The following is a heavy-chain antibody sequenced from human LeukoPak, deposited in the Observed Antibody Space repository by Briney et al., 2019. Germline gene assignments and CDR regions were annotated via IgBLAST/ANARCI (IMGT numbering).Heavy chain of an antibody. CDR2: ITGGGDDT. J-gene: IGHJ4*02. CDR3: AKGSHYSRPYYFDF. Sequence: GGALRLSCAASGFTFNNYAMSWVRQAPGEGLEWVSAITGGGDDTYHSDSVKGRFTISRDNSQNTVYLQMNTLRAEDTAVYYCAKGSHYSRPYYFDFWGQAILVTVSS. D-gene: IGHD3-10*01. CDR1: GFTFNNYA. V-gene: IGHV3-23*01.